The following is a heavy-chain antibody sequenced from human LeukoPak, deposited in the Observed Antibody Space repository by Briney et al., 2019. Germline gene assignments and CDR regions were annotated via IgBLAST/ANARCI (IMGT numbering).Heavy chain of an antibody. V-gene: IGHV1-2*06. CDR3: ASLADIVVVPAAQKRYYYYYGMDV. J-gene: IGHJ6*02. CDR1: GYTFTGYY. D-gene: IGHD2-2*01. Sequence: GGSLRLSCAASGYTFTGYYMHWVRQAPGQGLEWMGRINPNSGGTNYAQKFQGRVTMTRDTSISTAYMELSRLRSDDTAVYYCASLADIVVVPAAQKRYYYYYGMDVWGQGTTVTVSS. CDR2: INPNSGGT.